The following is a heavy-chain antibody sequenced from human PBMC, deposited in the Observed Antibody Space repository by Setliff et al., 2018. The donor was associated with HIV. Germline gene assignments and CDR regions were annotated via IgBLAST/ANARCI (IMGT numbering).Heavy chain of an antibody. Sequence: GGSLRLSCAASGFTFSTHGMHWVRQAPGKGLEWVAIISYDGTSKHYADPVKGRFTISRDNSKNTLYLHMNNLRGDDTAVYYCAKGCGGAGFCYYADYWGQGTVVTVSS. V-gene: IGHV3-30*18. CDR2: ISYDGTSK. J-gene: IGHJ4*02. CDR3: AKGCGGAGFCYYADY. D-gene: IGHD2-21*01. CDR1: GFTFSTHG.